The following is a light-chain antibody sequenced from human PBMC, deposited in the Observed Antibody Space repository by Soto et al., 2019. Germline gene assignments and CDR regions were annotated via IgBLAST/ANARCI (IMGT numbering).Light chain of an antibody. V-gene: IGKV1-12*01. J-gene: IGKJ4*01. CDR1: QGITSW. CDR2: AAS. Sequence: DIPMTQSPSSVSAFVGDSVTITCRASQGITSWLAWYQQKPGKAPELLIYAASSLQSGVPSRFSGSGSGTDFTLTISSLQPEDSATYYCQQAATFPHIFGGGTKVEIK. CDR3: QQAATFPHI.